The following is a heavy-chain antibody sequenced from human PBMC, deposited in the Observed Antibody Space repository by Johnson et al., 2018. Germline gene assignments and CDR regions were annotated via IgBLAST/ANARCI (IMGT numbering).Heavy chain of an antibody. D-gene: IGHD6-19*01. V-gene: IGHV3-9*01. J-gene: IGHJ3*02. CDR1: GFTFDDYA. CDR3: AKDFYSSGERSAFEI. Sequence: VQLVESWGGLVQPGRSLRLSCAASGFTFDDYAMHWFRPAPGKGLAWVSGISWNSGSIGFAGSVKGGFTISSDNAKKSLYLQMKSLRAEDTALYYCAKDFYSSGERSAFEIWGQGTMVT. CDR2: ISWNSGSI.